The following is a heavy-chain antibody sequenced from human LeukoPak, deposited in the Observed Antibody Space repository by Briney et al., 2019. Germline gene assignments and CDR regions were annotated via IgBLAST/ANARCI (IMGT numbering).Heavy chain of an antibody. Sequence: ASVKVSCKASGYTFTSYGISWVRQAPGQGLEWMGWISAYNGNTNYAQKLQGRVTMTTDTSTSTAYMELRSLRSDDTAVYYCARDYNAKTDIVVVPAAMRAHRFDPWGQGTLVTVSS. V-gene: IGHV1-18*01. D-gene: IGHD2-2*01. CDR3: ARDYNAKTDIVVVPAAMRAHRFDP. CDR1: GYTFTSYG. J-gene: IGHJ5*02. CDR2: ISAYNGNT.